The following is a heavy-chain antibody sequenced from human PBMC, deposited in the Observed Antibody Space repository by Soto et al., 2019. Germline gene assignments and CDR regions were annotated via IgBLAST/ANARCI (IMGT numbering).Heavy chain of an antibody. Sequence: ASMKVSCKASGYTFTSYAMHWVRQAPGQRLEWMGWINAGNGNTKYSQKFQGRVTITRDTSASTAYMELSSLRSEDTAVYYCARAGEPTIAAAYYYYYYMDVWGKGTTVTVSS. J-gene: IGHJ6*03. CDR3: ARAGEPTIAAAYYYYYYMDV. CDR2: INAGNGNT. D-gene: IGHD6-13*01. CDR1: GYTFTSYA. V-gene: IGHV1-3*01.